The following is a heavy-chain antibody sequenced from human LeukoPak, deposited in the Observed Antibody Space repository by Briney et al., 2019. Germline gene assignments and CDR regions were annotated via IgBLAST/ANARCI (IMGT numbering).Heavy chain of an antibody. V-gene: IGHV3-73*01. CDR1: GFTFSGSG. Sequence: PGGSLRLSCAASGFTFSGSGIHWVRQASGKGLEWVGRIRSKANSYATAYVASVKGRFTISRDDSKNTAYLQMNSLKTEDTAVYYCTTGISGMTAFGHWGQGTLVTVSS. CDR3: TTGISGMTAFGH. D-gene: IGHD1-20*01. J-gene: IGHJ4*02. CDR2: IRSKANSYAT.